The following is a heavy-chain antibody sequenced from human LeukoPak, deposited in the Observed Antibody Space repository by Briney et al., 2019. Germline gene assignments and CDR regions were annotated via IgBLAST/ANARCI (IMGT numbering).Heavy chain of an antibody. CDR2: IYSGGST. CDR3: ARVTSGSYYSY. Sequence: PGGSLRLSCAASGFTVSSNYMSWVRQAPGKGLEWVSVIYSGGSTYYADPVKGRFTISRDNSKNTLYLQMNSLRAEDTAVYYCARVTSGSYYSYWGQGTLVTVSS. V-gene: IGHV3-66*01. J-gene: IGHJ4*02. D-gene: IGHD1-26*01. CDR1: GFTVSSNY.